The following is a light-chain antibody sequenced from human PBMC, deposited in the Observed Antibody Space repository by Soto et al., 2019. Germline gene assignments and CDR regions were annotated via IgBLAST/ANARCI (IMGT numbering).Light chain of an antibody. CDR3: QHSYSTPFT. V-gene: IGKV1-39*01. CDR1: QSISSY. J-gene: IGKJ3*01. CDR2: AAS. Sequence: IQMTQSPSSLSASLGDRVTITCRASQSISSYLNWYQHKPGKAPKLLIYAASSLQSGVPSRFSGSGSGTDFTLTISTLQPEDFATYYCQHSYSTPFTFGPGTKVDIK.